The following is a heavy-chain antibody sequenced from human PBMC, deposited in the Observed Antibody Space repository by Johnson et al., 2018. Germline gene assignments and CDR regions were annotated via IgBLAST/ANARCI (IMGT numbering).Heavy chain of an antibody. CDR2: IYPADSDT. V-gene: IGHV5-51*01. J-gene: IGHJ6*04. CDR1: GYTFINYW. CDR3: AKQRERGTSYMDV. Sequence: VQLVQSGAEVKKPGESLKISCKGYGYTFINYWIAWVRQMPGKGLEWMGIIYPADSDTRYSPSFQGQVTISVDKSISTAYLQWSSLKASDTAIYYCAKQRERGTSYMDVWGKGTTVTVSS. D-gene: IGHD3-16*01.